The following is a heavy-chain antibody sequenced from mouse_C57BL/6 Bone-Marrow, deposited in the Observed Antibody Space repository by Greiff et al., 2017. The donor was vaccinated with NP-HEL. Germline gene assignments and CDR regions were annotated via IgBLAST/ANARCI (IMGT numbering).Heavy chain of an antibody. V-gene: IGHV5-16*01. CDR3: AREPYPYAMDY. CDR2: INYDGSST. Sequence: DVHLVESEGGLVQPGSSMKLSCTASGFTFSDYYMAWVRQVPEKGLEWVANINYDGSSTYYLDSLKSRFIISRDNAKNILYLQMSSLKSEDTATYYCAREPYPYAMDYWGQGTSVTVSS. CDR1: GFTFSDYY. J-gene: IGHJ4*01.